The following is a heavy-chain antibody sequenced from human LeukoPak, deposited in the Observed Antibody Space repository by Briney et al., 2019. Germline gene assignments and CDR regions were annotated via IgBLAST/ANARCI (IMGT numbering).Heavy chain of an antibody. CDR3: ARSGYYYDSSGYYGRY. V-gene: IGHV3-11*01. CDR1: GFTFSDYY. CDR2: ISSSGSTI. Sequence: GGSLRLSCAAPGFTFSDYYMSWIRQAPGKGLEWVSYISSSGSTIYYADSVKGRFTISRDNAKNSLYLQMNSLRAEDTAVYYCARSGYYYDSSGYYGRYWGQGTLVTVSS. D-gene: IGHD3-22*01. J-gene: IGHJ4*02.